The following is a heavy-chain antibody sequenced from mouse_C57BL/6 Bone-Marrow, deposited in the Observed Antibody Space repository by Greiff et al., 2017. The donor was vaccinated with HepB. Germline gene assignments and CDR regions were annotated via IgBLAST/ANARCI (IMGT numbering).Heavy chain of an antibody. CDR1: GYTFTDYY. CDR3: AKEPPYSNYEGYYFDY. J-gene: IGHJ2*01. CDR2: INPNNGGT. V-gene: IGHV1-26*01. Sequence: EVQLQQSGPELVKPGASVKISCKASGYTFTDYYMNWVKQSHGKSLEWIGDINPNNGGTSYNQKFKGKATLTVDKSSSTAYMELRSLTSEDSAVYYCAKEPPYSNYEGYYFDYWGQGTTLTVSS. D-gene: IGHD2-5*01.